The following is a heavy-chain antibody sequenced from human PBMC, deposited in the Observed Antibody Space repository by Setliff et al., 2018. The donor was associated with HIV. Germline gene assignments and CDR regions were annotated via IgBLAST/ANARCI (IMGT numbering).Heavy chain of an antibody. CDR2: ISTSSSYI. CDR3: ATQPPAALSYYYYYMDV. D-gene: IGHD2-2*01. V-gene: IGHV3-21*01. J-gene: IGHJ6*03. Sequence: GGSLRLSCAASGLTVSSTYMNWVRQAPGKGLEWVSSISTSSSYIYYADSVKGRFTISRDNAKNSLYLQMNSLRAEDTAVYYCATQPPAALSYYYYYMDVWGKGTTVTVSS. CDR1: GLTVSSTY.